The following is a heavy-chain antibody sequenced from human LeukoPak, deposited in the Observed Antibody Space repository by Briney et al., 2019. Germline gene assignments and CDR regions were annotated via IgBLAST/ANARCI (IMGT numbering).Heavy chain of an antibody. CDR3: ARGQGGATPRYYYGMDV. D-gene: IGHD1-26*01. CDR2: INHSGST. Sequence: PSETLSLTCAVYGGSFSGYYWSWIRQPPGKGLEWIGEINHSGSTNYNPSLKSRVTISVDTSKNQLSLKLSSVTAADTAVYYCARGQGGATPRYYYGMDVWGQGTTVTVSS. V-gene: IGHV4-34*01. CDR1: GGSFSGYY. J-gene: IGHJ6*02.